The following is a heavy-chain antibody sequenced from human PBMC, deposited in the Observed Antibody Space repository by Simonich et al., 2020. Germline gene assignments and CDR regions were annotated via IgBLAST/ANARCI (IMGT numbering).Heavy chain of an antibody. J-gene: IGHJ3*02. D-gene: IGHD4-4*01. CDR3: ARDYSNYDAFDI. Sequence: EVQLVESGGGLVQPGGSLRLSCAASGFTFSSYWMHWVRQAPGKGRVWVSRSNSDGSSTSYADSVKGRFTISRDNAKNTLYLQMNSLRAEDTAVYYCARDYSNYDAFDIWGQGTMVTVSS. CDR1: GFTFSSYW. V-gene: IGHV3-74*01. CDR2: SNSDGSST.